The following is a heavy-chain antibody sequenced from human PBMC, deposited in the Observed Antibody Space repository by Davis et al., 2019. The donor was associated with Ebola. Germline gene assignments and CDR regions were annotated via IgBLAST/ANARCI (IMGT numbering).Heavy chain of an antibody. D-gene: IGHD6-13*01. V-gene: IGHV3-23*01. CDR2: ISGSGGST. CDR1: GFTFSSYA. Sequence: GESLKISCAASGFTFSSYAMSWVRQAPGKGLEWVSAISGSGGSTYYADSVKGRFTIARDNSKNTAYLQMNSLKTEDTAVYYCTSAQQLVDYWGQGTLVTVSS. CDR3: TSAQQLVDY. J-gene: IGHJ4*02.